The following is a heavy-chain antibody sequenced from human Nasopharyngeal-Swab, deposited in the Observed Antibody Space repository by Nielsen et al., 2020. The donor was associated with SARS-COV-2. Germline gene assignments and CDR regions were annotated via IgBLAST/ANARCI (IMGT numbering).Heavy chain of an antibody. Sequence: KVSCKASGGTFSSYAISWVRQAPGQGLEWMGRIIPILGIANYAQKFQGRVTITADKSTSTAYMELSSLRSEDTAVYYCARECCGGALDYWGQGTLVTVSS. V-gene: IGHV1-69*04. CDR3: ARECCGGALDY. CDR1: GGTFSSYA. J-gene: IGHJ4*02. CDR2: IIPILGIA.